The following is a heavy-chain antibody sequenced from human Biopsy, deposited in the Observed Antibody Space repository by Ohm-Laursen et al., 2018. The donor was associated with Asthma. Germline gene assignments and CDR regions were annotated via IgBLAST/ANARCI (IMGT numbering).Heavy chain of an antibody. CDR2: ISYDGGNK. V-gene: IGHV3-30*03. D-gene: IGHD4-23*01. Sequence: SSLRLSCAASGFSFGSYGIHWVRQAPGKGLEWVAVISYDGGNKFYGDSVKGRFTLSRDNSRNTLYLQMNSLRVEDTAIYYCARTHERWTSIQDDALDIWGQGTMVIVSS. CDR1: GFSFGSYG. J-gene: IGHJ3*02. CDR3: ARTHERWTSIQDDALDI.